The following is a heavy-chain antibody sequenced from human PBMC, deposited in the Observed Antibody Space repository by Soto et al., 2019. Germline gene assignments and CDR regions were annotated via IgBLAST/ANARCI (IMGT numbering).Heavy chain of an antibody. CDR2: IYHSGST. D-gene: IGHD6-19*01. CDR3: ARDLKIAVAGTGSNWFDP. V-gene: IGHV4-4*02. CDR1: GGSISSSNW. J-gene: IGHJ5*02. Sequence: SETLSLTCAVSGGSISSSNWWSWVRQPPGKGLEWIGEIYHSGSTNYNPSLKSRVTISVDKSKNQFSLKLSSVTAADTAVYYCARDLKIAVAGTGSNWFDPWGQGTLVTSPQ.